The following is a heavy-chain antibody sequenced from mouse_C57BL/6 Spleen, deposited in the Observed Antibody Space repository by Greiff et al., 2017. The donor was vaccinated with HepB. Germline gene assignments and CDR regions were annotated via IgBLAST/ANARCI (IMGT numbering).Heavy chain of an antibody. V-gene: IGHV1-69*01. D-gene: IGHD3-1*01. CDR2: IDPSDSYT. CDR3: ARGSGAYYAMDY. Sequence: QVQLQQPGAELVMPGASVKLSCKASGYTFTSYWMHWVKQRPGQGLEWIGEIDPSDSYTNYNQKFKGKSTLTVDKSSSTAYMQLSSLTSEDSAVYYCARGSGAYYAMDYWGQGTSVTVSS. J-gene: IGHJ4*01. CDR1: GYTFTSYW.